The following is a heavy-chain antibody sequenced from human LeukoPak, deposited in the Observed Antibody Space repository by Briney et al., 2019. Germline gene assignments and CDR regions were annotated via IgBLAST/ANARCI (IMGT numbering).Heavy chain of an antibody. Sequence: SETLSLTCTVSGGSISSYYWSWIRQPPGKGLEWIGYIYYSGSTNYNPSLKSRVTMSVDTSKNQFSLNLKSVTPEDTAVYYCARNLIPEQLVLNFWGQGTLVTVSS. CDR3: ARNLIPEQLVLNF. V-gene: IGHV4-59*01. D-gene: IGHD6-13*01. J-gene: IGHJ4*02. CDR1: GGSISSYY. CDR2: IYYSGST.